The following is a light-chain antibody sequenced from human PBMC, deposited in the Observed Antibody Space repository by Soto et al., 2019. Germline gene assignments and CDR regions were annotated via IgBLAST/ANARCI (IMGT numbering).Light chain of an antibody. J-gene: IGKJ1*01. V-gene: IGKV3-20*01. Sequence: EIVLTQSPGTLSLSPGERATLSCRASQSVSSSYLAWYQQKPGQAPRLLIYGASSRATGIPDRFSGSGSGTDFTLTISRLEPEDFAVYYCQHYGSSWTFGQGTKVENK. CDR2: GAS. CDR3: QHYGSSWT. CDR1: QSVSSSY.